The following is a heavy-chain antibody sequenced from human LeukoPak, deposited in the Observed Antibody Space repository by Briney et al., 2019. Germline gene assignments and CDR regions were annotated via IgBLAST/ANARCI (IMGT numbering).Heavy chain of an antibody. CDR3: ARWRDVLRHLDWLGGAFDT. V-gene: IGHV1-69*05. CDR2: IIPIFGTA. CDR1: GGTFSSSA. D-gene: IGHD3-9*01. J-gene: IGHJ3*02. Sequence: SVKVSCKASGGTFSSSAISWVRQAPGQGLEWMGGIIPIFGTANYAQKFQGRVTITTDEPTSTAYMELSSLRSEDTAVYYCARWRDVLRHLDWLGGAFDTWGQGTMVTVSS.